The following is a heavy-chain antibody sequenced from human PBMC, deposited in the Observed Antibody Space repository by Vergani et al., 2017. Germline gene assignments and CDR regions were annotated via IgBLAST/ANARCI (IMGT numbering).Heavy chain of an antibody. V-gene: IGHV3-33*01. D-gene: IGHD3-22*01. CDR2: IWYDGSNK. J-gene: IGHJ4*02. Sequence: QVQLVESGGGVVQPGRSLRLSCAASGFTFSSYGMHWVRQAPGKGLEWVAVIWYDGSNKYYADSVKGRFTISRDNSKNTLYLQMNSMRAEDTAVYYCARAQGDYYDSSGYCYWGQGTLVTVSS. CDR3: ARAQGDYYDSSGYCY. CDR1: GFTFSSYG.